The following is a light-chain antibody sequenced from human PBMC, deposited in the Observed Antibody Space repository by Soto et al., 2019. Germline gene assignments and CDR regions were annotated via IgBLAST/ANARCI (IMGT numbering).Light chain of an antibody. V-gene: IGKV1-39*01. CDR2: AAS. CDR1: QSISTY. J-gene: IGKJ2*02. Sequence: DIQMTQSPSSLSASVGDRVTITCRASQSISTYLNWYQQKVGKAPKLLIYAASSLQRGVPSRFSGSGSVTDFTLASSILQPEDFATYYCQQSYSTPRTFGQGTKLEIK. CDR3: QQSYSTPRT.